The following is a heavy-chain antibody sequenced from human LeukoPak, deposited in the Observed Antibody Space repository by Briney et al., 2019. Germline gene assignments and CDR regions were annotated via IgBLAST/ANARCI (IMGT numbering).Heavy chain of an antibody. CDR2: MNWNGGIT. V-gene: IGHV3-20*04. D-gene: IGHD3-10*02. Sequence: GGSLRLSCAASGFTFDDYGMSWVRHAPGKGLEWVSGMNWNGGITVYADSVKGRFTISRDNAKNSLYLQMNSLRAEDTAVYYCAELGITMIGGVWGKGTTVTISS. J-gene: IGHJ6*04. CDR3: AELGITMIGGV. CDR1: GFTFDDYG.